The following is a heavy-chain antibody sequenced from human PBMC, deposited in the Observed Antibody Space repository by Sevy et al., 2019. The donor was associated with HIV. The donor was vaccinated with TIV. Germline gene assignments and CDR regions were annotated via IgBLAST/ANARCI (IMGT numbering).Heavy chain of an antibody. CDR1: GFTFSSYA. J-gene: IGHJ4*02. D-gene: IGHD3-3*01. Sequence: GGSLRLSCAASGFTFSSYAMHWVRQAPGKGLEWVAVISYDGSNKYYADSVKGRFIISRDNSKNTLYLQMNSLRAEDTAVYYCARDPYDFWSGYYMGGYFDYWGQGTLVTVSS. CDR2: ISYDGSNK. CDR3: ARDPYDFWSGYYMGGYFDY. V-gene: IGHV3-30*04.